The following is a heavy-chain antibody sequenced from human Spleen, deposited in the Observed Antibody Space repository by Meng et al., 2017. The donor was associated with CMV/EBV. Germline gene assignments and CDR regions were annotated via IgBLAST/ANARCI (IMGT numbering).Heavy chain of an antibody. Sequence: QVQLQESGPGLVKPSGTLSLTCAVSGCSISSSNLWTWVRQVPGKGLEWIGEIYQSGSTNYNPSLKSRVIISVDKFKNQFSLKLGSVTAADTAVYYCARIERRRILKYCGSDCSTTDYWGQGTLVTVSS. V-gene: IGHV4-4*02. J-gene: IGHJ4*02. D-gene: IGHD2-21*02. CDR1: GCSISSSNL. CDR3: ARIERRRILKYCGSDCSTTDY. CDR2: IYQSGST.